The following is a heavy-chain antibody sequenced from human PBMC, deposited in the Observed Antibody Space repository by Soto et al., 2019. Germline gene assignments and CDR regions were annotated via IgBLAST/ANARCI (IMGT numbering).Heavy chain of an antibody. Sequence: GGTLRLSCAASGLTFSSYGMHWVCQAQGKGLEWVTVIWYDGSNKYYADSVKGRFTISRDNSKNTLYLQMNSLRAEDTAVYYCARDSSGYYAREYFQHWGQGTLVTVSS. CDR1: GLTFSSYG. J-gene: IGHJ1*01. CDR3: ARDSSGYYAREYFQH. D-gene: IGHD3-22*01. CDR2: IWYDGSNK. V-gene: IGHV3-33*01.